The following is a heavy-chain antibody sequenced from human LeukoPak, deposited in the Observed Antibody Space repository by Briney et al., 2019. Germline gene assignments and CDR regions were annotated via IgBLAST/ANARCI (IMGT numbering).Heavy chain of an antibody. CDR3: AKDGRGGCSTSCYTWFGP. V-gene: IGHV3-23*01. Sequence: PGGSLRLSCAASGFTFSSYAMSWVRQAPGKGLEWVSAISGSGGSTYYADSVKGRFTISRDNSKNTLYLQMNSLRAEDTAVYYCAKDGRGGCSTSCYTWFGPWGQGTLVTVSS. CDR1: GFTFSSYA. CDR2: ISGSGGST. D-gene: IGHD2-2*02. J-gene: IGHJ5*02.